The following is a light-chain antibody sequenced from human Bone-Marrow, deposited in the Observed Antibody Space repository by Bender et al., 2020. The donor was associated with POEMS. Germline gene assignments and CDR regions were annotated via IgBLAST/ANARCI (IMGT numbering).Light chain of an antibody. V-gene: IGLV1-44*01. Sequence: QSVLTQPPSASGTPGQTVSISCSGTSSNIGKENTYWYQQLPGTAPKLLIYHNNQRPSGVPDRFSGSKSGPSASLAISGLQSEDEAHYYCEAWDDSLNGRVFGGGTKLTVL. CDR3: EAWDDSLNGRV. CDR2: HNN. J-gene: IGLJ3*02. CDR1: SSNIGKEN.